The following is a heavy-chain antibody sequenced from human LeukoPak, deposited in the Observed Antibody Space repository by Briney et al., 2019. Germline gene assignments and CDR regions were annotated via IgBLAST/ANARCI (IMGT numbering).Heavy chain of an antibody. CDR1: GFTFSSYG. J-gene: IGHJ6*02. V-gene: IGHV3-30*18. D-gene: IGHD1-26*01. CDR2: ISYDGSSK. Sequence: PGRSLRLSCAASGFTFSSYGMHWVRQAPGKGLEWVAVISYDGSSKYYADSVKGRFTISRDNSKNTLYLQMNSLRAEDTAVYYCAKDRSLRVNGMDVWGQGTTVTVSS. CDR3: AKDRSLRVNGMDV.